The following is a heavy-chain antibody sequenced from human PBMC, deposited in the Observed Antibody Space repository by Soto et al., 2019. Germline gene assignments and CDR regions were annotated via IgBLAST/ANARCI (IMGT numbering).Heavy chain of an antibody. CDR3: ARGGPVGVVPAALDY. V-gene: IGHV1-46*01. Sequence: QVQLVQSGAEVKKPGASVKVSCKASGDTFTDYYIHWVRQAPGQGLEWMGTVNPSGGHTTYAQHFLGRRDRPRDTRTSTPCRELTSLTSEATAVDYCARGGPVGVVPAALDYWGQGTLVTVSS. CDR2: VNPSGGHT. D-gene: IGHD2-21*02. CDR1: GDTFTDYY. J-gene: IGHJ4*02.